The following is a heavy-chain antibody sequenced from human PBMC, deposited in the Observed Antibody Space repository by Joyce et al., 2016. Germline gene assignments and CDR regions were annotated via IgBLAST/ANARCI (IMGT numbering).Heavy chain of an antibody. CDR2: ISPSLRKV. CDR1: GGPFSTYA. D-gene: IGHD3-22*01. V-gene: IGHV1-69*01. CDR3: ARVLGSSGFFDY. J-gene: IGHJ4*02. Sequence: QVQLVQSGADVKKPGSSVKVSCKAYGGPFSTYAFNWVRQDPGQGFGWVGVISPSLRKVNYAQKFRDRVTITADESTSTAYIQLSSLRSEDTAVYFCARVLGSSGFFDYWGQGTLVTAAS.